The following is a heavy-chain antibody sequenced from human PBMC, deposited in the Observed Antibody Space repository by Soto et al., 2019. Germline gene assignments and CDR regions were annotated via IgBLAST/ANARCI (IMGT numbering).Heavy chain of an antibody. CDR3: TTSVTNGTYYGDYLYDY. J-gene: IGHJ4*02. Sequence: PGGSLRLSCAASGFTFSNAWMSWVRQAPGKGLEWVGRKSKTDGGTTDYAAPVKGRFTISRDDSKNTLYLQMNSLKTEDTAVYYCTTSVTNGTYYGDYLYDYWGQGTLVTVSS. CDR2: KSKTDGGTT. CDR1: GFTFSNAW. D-gene: IGHD4-17*01. V-gene: IGHV3-15*01.